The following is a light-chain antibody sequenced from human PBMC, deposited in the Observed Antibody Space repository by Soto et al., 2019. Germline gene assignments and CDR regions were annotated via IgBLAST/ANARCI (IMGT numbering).Light chain of an antibody. CDR1: QSVLYSSNNKNY. CDR3: QQYYSTAT. CDR2: WAS. V-gene: IGKV4-1*01. J-gene: IGKJ1*01. Sequence: DIVMTQSPDSQAVTLGERATFNCTSSQSVLYSSNNKNYLAWYQQKPGQPPKVLIYWASTRGFGVPDRFSGSGSGTDFTLTISSLQAEDVAVYYCQQYYSTATFGQGTKVEIK.